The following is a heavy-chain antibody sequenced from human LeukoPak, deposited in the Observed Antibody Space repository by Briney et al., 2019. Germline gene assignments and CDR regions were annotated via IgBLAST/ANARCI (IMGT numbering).Heavy chain of an antibody. D-gene: IGHD4-23*01. CDR2: INTDGSST. CDR1: GFTFSSYW. Sequence: GGSLRLSCAASGFTFSSYWMHWVRQAPGKGLVWVSRINTDGSSTTYADSVRGRFTISRDNAKNTLYLQMNSLRAEDTAVYYCARDPVLDDYGGNSPYWGQGTLVTVPS. CDR3: ARDPVLDDYGGNSPY. V-gene: IGHV3-74*01. J-gene: IGHJ4*02.